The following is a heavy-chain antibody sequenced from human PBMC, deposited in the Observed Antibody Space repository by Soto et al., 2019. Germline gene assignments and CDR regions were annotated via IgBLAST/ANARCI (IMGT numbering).Heavy chain of an antibody. Sequence: GESLKISCNGSGYSFTIYWIGWVRQMPGKGLEWMGIIYPGDSDTRYSPSFQGQVTISADKSISTAYLQWSSLKASDTAMYYCARLRYSSSLGYYYYGMDVWGQGTTVTVSS. CDR2: IYPGDSDT. J-gene: IGHJ6*02. CDR1: GYSFTIYW. V-gene: IGHV5-51*01. CDR3: ARLRYSSSLGYYYYGMDV. D-gene: IGHD6-6*01.